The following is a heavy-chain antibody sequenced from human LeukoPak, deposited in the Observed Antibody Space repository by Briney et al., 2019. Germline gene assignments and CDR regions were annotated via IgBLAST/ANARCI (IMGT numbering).Heavy chain of an antibody. CDR3: ARWGVGFSNNGFDY. Sequence: SETLSLTCTVSRGSILGGYFYWSWVRQPAGKGLEWIGRVDASGSTNYNPSLRSRVIISVDTSKNQFSLNLSSVTAADTAVYYCARWGVGFSNNGFDYWGRGSLVTVSS. V-gene: IGHV4-61*02. CDR1: RGSILGGYFY. J-gene: IGHJ4*02. D-gene: IGHD2-8*01. CDR2: VDASGST.